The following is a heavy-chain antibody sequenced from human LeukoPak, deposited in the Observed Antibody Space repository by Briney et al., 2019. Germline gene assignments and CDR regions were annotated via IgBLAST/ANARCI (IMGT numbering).Heavy chain of an antibody. CDR3: ATWAFYHDLDV. J-gene: IGHJ6*02. CDR2: INADGSRT. D-gene: IGHD3-3*01. CDR1: GFTLDAYA. Sequence: GGSLRLSCVASGFTLDAYAMHWVRQVRGKGLEWVSLINADGSRTYYADSVKGRFTISRDNYKNSLYLQMTSLRPEDSALYYCATWAFYHDLDVWGRGTTVTVSS. V-gene: IGHV3-43*02.